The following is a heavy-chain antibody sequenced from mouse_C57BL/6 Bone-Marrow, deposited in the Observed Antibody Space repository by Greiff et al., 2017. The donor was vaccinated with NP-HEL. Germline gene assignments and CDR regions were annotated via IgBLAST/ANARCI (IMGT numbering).Heavy chain of an antibody. V-gene: IGHV5-17*01. CDR2: ISSGSSTI. CDR1: GFTFSDYG. J-gene: IGHJ3*01. CDR3: ARTGTTVVESFAY. D-gene: IGHD1-1*01. Sequence: EVQRVESGGGLVKPGGSLKLSCAASGFTFSDYGMHWVRQAPEKGLEWVAYISSGSSTIYYADTVKGRFTISRDNAKNTLFLQMTSLRSEDTAMYYCARTGTTVVESFAYWGQGTLVTVSA.